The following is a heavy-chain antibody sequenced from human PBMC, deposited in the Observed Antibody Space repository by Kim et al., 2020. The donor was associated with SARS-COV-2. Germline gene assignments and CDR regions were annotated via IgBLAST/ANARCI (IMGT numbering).Heavy chain of an antibody. CDR2: INLGGSER. CDR3: TTYYEVLTDCCRSFAI. J-gene: IGHJ3*02. Sequence: GGSLRLSCAASGFTFSNYEMIWVRQAPGKGLEWVANINLGGSERNYVDSVKGRFTISRDNAKNSLYLQMNSLRVEDTAVYYCTTYYEVLTDCCRSFAIWGQGTMVTVPS. V-gene: IGHV3-7*01. CDR1: GFTFSNYE. D-gene: IGHD3-9*01.